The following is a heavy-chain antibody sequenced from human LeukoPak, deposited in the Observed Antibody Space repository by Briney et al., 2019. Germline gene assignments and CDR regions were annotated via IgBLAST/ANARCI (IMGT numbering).Heavy chain of an antibody. Sequence: ASVKVSCKASGGTFSSYTISWVRQAPGQGLEWMGRIIPILGIANYAQKFQGRVTITADKSTSTAYMELSSLRSEDTAVYYCASSAWGYCTNGVCPAAHWGQGTLVTVSS. CDR2: IIPILGIA. V-gene: IGHV1-69*02. CDR3: ASSAWGYCTNGVCPAAH. J-gene: IGHJ4*02. D-gene: IGHD2-8*01. CDR1: GGTFSSYT.